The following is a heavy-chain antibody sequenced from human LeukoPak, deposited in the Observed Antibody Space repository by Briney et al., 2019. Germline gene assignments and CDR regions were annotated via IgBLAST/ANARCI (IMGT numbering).Heavy chain of an antibody. D-gene: IGHD1-26*01. CDR1: GGSIRGSTYY. CDR2: IYYSGIT. CDR3: ARQGTSIVGATIDY. V-gene: IGHV4-39*01. Sequence: PETLSLTCTVSGGSIRGSTYYWGWIRQPPGKGLEWIGNIYYSGITYYNPSLKSRVTIYVDTSKNQFSLKLTSVTAADTALYYCARQGTSIVGATIDYWGQGTLVTVSS. J-gene: IGHJ4*02.